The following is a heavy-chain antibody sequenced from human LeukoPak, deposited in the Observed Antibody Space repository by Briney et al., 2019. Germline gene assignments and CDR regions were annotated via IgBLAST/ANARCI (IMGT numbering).Heavy chain of an antibody. CDR2: MNPNSGNT. V-gene: IGHV1-8*01. J-gene: IGHJ4*02. D-gene: IGHD6-19*01. CDR1: GYTFTSYD. CDR3: ARIAVAGERFDY. Sequence: ASVKVSCKASGYTFTSYDINWVRQATGQGLEWMGWMNPNSGNTGYAQKLQGRVTMTTDTSTSTAYMELRSLRSDDTAVYYCARIAVAGERFDYWGQGTLVTVSS.